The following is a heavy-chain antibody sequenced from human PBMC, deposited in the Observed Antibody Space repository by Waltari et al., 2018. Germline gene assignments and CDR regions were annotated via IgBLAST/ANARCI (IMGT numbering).Heavy chain of an antibody. CDR1: GGTFSSYA. D-gene: IGHD3-16*01. CDR2: IIPIFGTA. Sequence: QVQLVQSGAEVKKPGSSVKVSCKASGGTFSSYAISWVRQAPGQGLEWMGGIIPIFGTANYAQKFQGRVTITTDESRSTAYMELSSLRSEDTAVYYCARDRRGEVAGVLDYYYYMDVRGKGTTVTVSS. J-gene: IGHJ6*03. CDR3: ARDRRGEVAGVLDYYYYMDV. V-gene: IGHV1-69*05.